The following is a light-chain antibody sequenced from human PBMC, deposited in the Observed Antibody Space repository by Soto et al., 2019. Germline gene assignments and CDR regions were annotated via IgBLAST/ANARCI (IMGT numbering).Light chain of an antibody. J-gene: IGKJ5*01. CDR3: QQYNNWPAIT. CDR1: QSVSRN. CDR2: GAP. V-gene: IGKV3D-15*01. Sequence: EIVMTQTPATLSMSPGERATLSSRASQSVSRNLAWYQQKPGQAPRLLIYGAPTRATGIPARFSGSGSGTEFTLTISSLQSEDFAVYYCQQYNNWPAITFGQGTRLEIK.